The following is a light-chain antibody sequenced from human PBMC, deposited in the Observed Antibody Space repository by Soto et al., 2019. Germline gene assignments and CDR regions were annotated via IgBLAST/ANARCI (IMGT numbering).Light chain of an antibody. CDR3: QQYNNGPSYT. J-gene: IGKJ2*01. V-gene: IGKV3-15*01. CDR2: GAS. CDR1: QSVSSN. Sequence: EIVMTQSPATLSVCPGERATLSCRASQSVSSNLAWYQQKPGQAPSLHINGASTRATGIPARFSGSGSATEFTLTISSLQSEDFAVYYCQQYNNGPSYTFGQGTKLEIK.